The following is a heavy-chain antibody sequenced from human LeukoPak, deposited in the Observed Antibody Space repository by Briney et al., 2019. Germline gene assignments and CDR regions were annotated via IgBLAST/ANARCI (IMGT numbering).Heavy chain of an antibody. Sequence: SETLSLTCTVSGGSISSSSYYWGWIRQPPGKGLEWIGSIYYSGSTYYDPSLKSRVTISVDTSKNQFSLKLSSVTAADTAVYYCARVIPKGTLLLWFGELNNWFDPWGQGTLVTVSS. CDR2: IYYSGST. CDR1: GGSISSSSYY. J-gene: IGHJ5*02. CDR3: ARVIPKGTLLLWFGELNNWFDP. V-gene: IGHV4-39*07. D-gene: IGHD3-10*01.